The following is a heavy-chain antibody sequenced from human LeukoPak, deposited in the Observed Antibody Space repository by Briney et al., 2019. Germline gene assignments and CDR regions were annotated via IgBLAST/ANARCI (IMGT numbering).Heavy chain of an antibody. CDR1: GFTFSSYS. CDR2: ISSSSSYI. V-gene: IGHV3-21*01. Sequence: GGSLRLSCAASGFTFSSYSMNWVRQAPGKGLEWVSSISSSSSYIYYADSVKGRFTISRDNAKNSLYLQMNSLRAEDTAVHYCARDTYYDILTGPSRLDVWGKGTTVTVSS. D-gene: IGHD3-9*01. J-gene: IGHJ6*04. CDR3: ARDTYYDILTGPSRLDV.